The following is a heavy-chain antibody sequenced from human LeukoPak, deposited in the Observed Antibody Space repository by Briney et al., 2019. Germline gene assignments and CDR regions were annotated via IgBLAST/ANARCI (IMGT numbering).Heavy chain of an antibody. V-gene: IGHV1-18*03. CDR1: CYTFTSYG. J-gene: IGHJ6*02. D-gene: IGHD2-15*01. Sequence: GASVKVSCKASCYTFTSYGISWVRQAPGQRLEWMGCIISYNVNTNYAQKLQGRVTMTTDTSTSTAYMELRRLRSEDMAVYYCARNLGYCSGGSCYAHYYYGMDVWGQGTTVTVSS. CDR2: IISYNVNT. CDR3: ARNLGYCSGGSCYAHYYYGMDV.